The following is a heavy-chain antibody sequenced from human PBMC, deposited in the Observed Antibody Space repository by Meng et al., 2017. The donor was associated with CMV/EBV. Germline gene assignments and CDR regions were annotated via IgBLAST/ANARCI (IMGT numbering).Heavy chain of an antibody. CDR3: ARESIRYFDWLLPGYYFDY. J-gene: IGHJ4*02. CDR1: GGTFSSYT. CDR2: IIPILGIA. D-gene: IGHD3-9*01. Sequence: SVKVSCKASGGTFSSYTISWVRQAPGQGLEWMGRIIPILGIANYAQKFQGRVTITADKSTSTAYMELSSLRSEDTAVYYCARESIRYFDWLLPGYYFDYWGQGTLVTVSS. V-gene: IGHV1-69*04.